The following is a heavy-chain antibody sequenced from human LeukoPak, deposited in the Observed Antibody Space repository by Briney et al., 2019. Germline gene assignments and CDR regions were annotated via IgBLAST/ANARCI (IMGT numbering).Heavy chain of an antibody. CDR3: ARDLCSGGSCYYYYYYMDV. J-gene: IGHJ6*03. Sequence: GGSLRLSCAASGFTFNNYIMNWVRQAPGKGLEWVSSISSSSDYIYYADSVKGRFTISRDNAKNSLYLQMNSLRAEDTAVYYCARDLCSGGSCYYYYYYMDVWGKGTTVTVSS. D-gene: IGHD2-15*01. CDR2: ISSSSDYI. V-gene: IGHV3-21*01. CDR1: GFTFNNYI.